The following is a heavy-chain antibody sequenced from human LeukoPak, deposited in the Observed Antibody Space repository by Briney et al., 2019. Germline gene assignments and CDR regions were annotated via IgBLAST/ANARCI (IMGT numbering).Heavy chain of an antibody. CDR2: INHSGST. Sequence: SETLSLTCAVYGGSFSGYYWSWIRQPPGKGLEWIGEINHSGSTNYNPSLKSRVTISVDTSKNQFSLKLSPVTAADTAVYYCARGLSVRLDYWGQGTLVTVSS. CDR3: ARGLSVRLDY. D-gene: IGHD5/OR15-5a*01. J-gene: IGHJ4*02. CDR1: GGSFSGYY. V-gene: IGHV4-34*01.